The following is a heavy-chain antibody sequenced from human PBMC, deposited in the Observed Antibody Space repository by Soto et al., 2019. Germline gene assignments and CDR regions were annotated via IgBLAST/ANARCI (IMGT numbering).Heavy chain of an antibody. CDR1: VFTFIDYL. Sequence: VGSLRLSCSFSVFTFIDYLMHWFLQVPVNWLLWVSLIGPDGTSTKYADSVKGLFTISRSNPENTLYLQMNSLRAEDTVVYYCVREVIEVLGSIRWFAPWGQGTLVNVSS. J-gene: IGHJ5*02. CDR3: VREVIEVLGSIRWFAP. D-gene: IGHD6-19*01. CDR2: IGPDGTST. V-gene: IGHV3-74*01.